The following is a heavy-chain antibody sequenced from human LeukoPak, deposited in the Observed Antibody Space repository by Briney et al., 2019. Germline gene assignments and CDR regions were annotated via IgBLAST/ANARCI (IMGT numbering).Heavy chain of an antibody. J-gene: IGHJ6*03. CDR3: ARSEQFPYYMDV. CDR2: INPNSGDT. Sequence: ASVKVSCKTSGYTFSDYYIHWIRQAPGQGLEWVGWINPNSGDTDYAQKFQGRVTMTRDTSISTAYMELSRLRSDDTAVYYCARSEQFPYYMDVWGKGTTVTVSS. V-gene: IGHV1-2*02. CDR1: GYTFSDYY. D-gene: IGHD6-19*01.